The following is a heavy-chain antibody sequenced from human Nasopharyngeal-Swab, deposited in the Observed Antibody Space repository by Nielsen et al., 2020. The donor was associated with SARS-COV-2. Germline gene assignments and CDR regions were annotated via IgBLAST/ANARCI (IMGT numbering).Heavy chain of an antibody. CDR1: GYSFTSYW. V-gene: IGHV5-51*01. CDR3: ARLRYSSGCPAAFDY. J-gene: IGHJ4*02. CDR2: IYPGDTDT. D-gene: IGHD6-19*01. Sequence: GESLKISCKGSGYSFTSYWIGWVRQMPGKGLEWMGIIYPGDTDTRYSTSFHGQVTISADKSISTAYLQWSSLKASDTAMYYCARLRYSSGCPAAFDYWGQGTLVTVSS.